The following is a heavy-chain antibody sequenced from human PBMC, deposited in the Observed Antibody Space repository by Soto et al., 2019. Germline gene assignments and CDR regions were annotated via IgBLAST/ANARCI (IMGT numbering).Heavy chain of an antibody. CDR3: ARRRGSNAWFDL. CDR2: MNPDSGNT. CDR1: GYTFINYD. J-gene: IGHJ5*02. Sequence: QVQLVQSGAEVKKPGASVKVSCKASGYTFINYDINWVRQAPGQGLEWVGWMNPDSGNTGYAQNFQGRVTMTGNTSISSVYMELSSLTSEDTAVYYCARRRGSNAWFDLWGQGTLVTVSS. D-gene: IGHD2-8*01. V-gene: IGHV1-8*01.